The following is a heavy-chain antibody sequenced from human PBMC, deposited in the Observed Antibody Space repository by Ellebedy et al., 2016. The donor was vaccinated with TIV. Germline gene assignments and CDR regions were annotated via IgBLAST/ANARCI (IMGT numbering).Heavy chain of an antibody. CDR2: ISSSGSTI. D-gene: IGHD5-24*01. Sequence: GESLKISCAASGFTFSSYEMNWVRQAPGKGLEWVSYISSSGSTIYYADSVKGRFTISRDNAKNSLYLQMNSLRAEDTAVYYCARAPGMATIVGNWFDPWGQGTLVTVSS. J-gene: IGHJ5*02. CDR3: ARAPGMATIVGNWFDP. CDR1: GFTFSSYE. V-gene: IGHV3-48*03.